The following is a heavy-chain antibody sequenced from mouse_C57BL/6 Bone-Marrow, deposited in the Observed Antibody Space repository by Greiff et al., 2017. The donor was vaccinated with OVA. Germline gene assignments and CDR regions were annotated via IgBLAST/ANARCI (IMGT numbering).Heavy chain of an antibody. CDR2: INPSSGYT. D-gene: IGHD2-3*01. Sequence: VHLVESGAELAKPGASVKLSCKASGYTFTSYWMHWVKQRPGQGLEWIGYINPSSGYTKYNQKFKDKATLTADKSSSTAYMQLSSLTSEDTAVYYCTTRADGYYFDYWGQGTTLTVSS. CDR1: GYTFTSYW. J-gene: IGHJ2*01. CDR3: TTRADGYYFDY. V-gene: IGHV1-7*01.